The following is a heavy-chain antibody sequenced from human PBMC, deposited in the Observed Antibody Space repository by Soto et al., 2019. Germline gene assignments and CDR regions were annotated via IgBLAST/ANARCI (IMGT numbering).Heavy chain of an antibody. V-gene: IGHV4-31*03. CDR1: GGSISSGSYY. J-gene: IGHJ4*02. CDR2: IYYSGST. D-gene: IGHD6-25*01. CDR3: ARQRSEAHYFAY. Sequence: QLQLQESGPGLVKPSQTLSLTCTVSGGSISSGSYYWTWIRQQQGKGLEWIGYIYYSGSTYYNPSTNSRVTISGDTSKTQFCLKLSSVPAADTAVYYGARQRSEAHYFAYWGQGTLVTVSS.